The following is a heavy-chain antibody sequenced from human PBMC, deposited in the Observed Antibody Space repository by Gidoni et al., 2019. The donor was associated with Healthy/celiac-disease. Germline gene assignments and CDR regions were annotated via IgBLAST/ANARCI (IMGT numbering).Heavy chain of an antibody. J-gene: IGHJ4*02. CDR1: GRSISSSSYY. CDR3: ARHFRDFGDYYGSGSYYNLLYYFDY. Sequence: QLQLQESCPGLVKPSETLSLTCTVSGRSISSSSYYWGWIRQPPGKGLEWIGSIYYSGSTYYNPSLKSRVTISVDTSKNQFSLKLSSVTAADTAVYYCARHFRDFGDYYGSGSYYNLLYYFDYWGQGTLVTVSS. D-gene: IGHD3-10*01. CDR2: IYYSGST. V-gene: IGHV4-39*01.